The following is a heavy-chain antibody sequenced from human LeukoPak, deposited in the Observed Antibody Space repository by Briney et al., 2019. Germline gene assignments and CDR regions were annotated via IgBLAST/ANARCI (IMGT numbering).Heavy chain of an antibody. Sequence: SETLSLTCTVSGGSISSYYWSWIRQPPGKGLEWIGYIYYSGSTNYNPSLKSRVTISVDTSKNQFSLKLSSVTAADTAVYYCAFSLGLGSYFDYWGQGTLVTVSS. V-gene: IGHV4-59*01. J-gene: IGHJ4*02. CDR1: GGSISSYY. CDR3: AFSLGLGSYFDY. D-gene: IGHD3-9*01. CDR2: IYYSGST.